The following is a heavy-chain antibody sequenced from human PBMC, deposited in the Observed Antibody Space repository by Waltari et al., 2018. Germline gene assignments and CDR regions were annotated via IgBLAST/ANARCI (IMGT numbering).Heavy chain of an antibody. Sequence: EVQLVESGGGLVKPGGSLRLYCAASGFSFNNTWLSWVRQAPGKGLEWVGRIKSKSDGETTDYSAPVKGRFTISRDDSKTTLYLQMNSLKTEDTAVYFCTALKSWGQGALVIVSS. CDR2: IKSKSDGETT. CDR1: GFSFNNTW. V-gene: IGHV3-15*01. CDR3: TALKS. J-gene: IGHJ5*02.